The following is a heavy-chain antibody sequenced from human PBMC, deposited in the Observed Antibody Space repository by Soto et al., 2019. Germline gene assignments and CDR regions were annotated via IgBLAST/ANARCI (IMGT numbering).Heavy chain of an antibody. J-gene: IGHJ3*02. CDR3: ASGLGYSSSWYGEDAFDI. CDR1: GYTSTSYA. V-gene: IGHV1-3*01. CDR2: INAGNGNT. D-gene: IGHD6-13*01. Sequence: CKASGYTSTSYAMHWVRQAPGQRLEWMGWINAGNGNTKYSQKFQGRVTITRDTSASTAYMELSSLRSEDTAVYYCASGLGYSSSWYGEDAFDIWGQGTMVTVSS.